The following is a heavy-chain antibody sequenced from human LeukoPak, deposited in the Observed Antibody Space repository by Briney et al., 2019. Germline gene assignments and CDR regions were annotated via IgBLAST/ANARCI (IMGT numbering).Heavy chain of an antibody. J-gene: IGHJ4*02. CDR2: IYYSGST. V-gene: IGHV4-59*12. D-gene: IGHD6-19*01. Sequence: SETLSLTCTVSGGSISSYYWSWIRQPPGKGLEWIGYIYYSGSTNYNPSLKSRVTISVDTSKNQFSLKLSSVTAVDTAVYYCARDERSSGWYDFDYWGQGTLVTVSS. CDR1: GGSISSYY. CDR3: ARDERSSGWYDFDY.